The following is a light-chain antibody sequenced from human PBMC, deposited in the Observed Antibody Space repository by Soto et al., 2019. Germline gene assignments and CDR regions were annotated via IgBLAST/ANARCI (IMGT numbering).Light chain of an antibody. J-gene: IGKJ1*01. Sequence: EIVLTQSPGTLPLSPGERATLSCRASQSFSSSSLAWYQQKPGQAPRLLIYGASSRATGIPDRFSGSGSGKDFTLTISRLQPEDFAVYYCQQYDSSPRTLGQGTKVDIK. CDR3: QQYDSSPRT. CDR1: QSFSSSS. CDR2: GAS. V-gene: IGKV3-20*01.